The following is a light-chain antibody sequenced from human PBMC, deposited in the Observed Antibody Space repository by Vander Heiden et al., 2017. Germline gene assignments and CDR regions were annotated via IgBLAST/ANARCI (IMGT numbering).Light chain of an antibody. Sequence: EIALTQSPATLSLSPGERATLSCRASQSVSSYLAWYQQKPGKAPRLLIYDASNRATGIPARFSGSGSGTDFTLTISSLEPEDFAVYYCQQRSNWPWTFGQGTKVEIK. CDR3: QQRSNWPWT. CDR1: QSVSSY. CDR2: DAS. V-gene: IGKV3-11*01. J-gene: IGKJ1*01.